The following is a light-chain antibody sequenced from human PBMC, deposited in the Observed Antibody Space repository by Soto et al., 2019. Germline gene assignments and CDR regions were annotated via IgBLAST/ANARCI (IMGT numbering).Light chain of an antibody. CDR1: QSVSNN. CDR2: HAS. V-gene: IGKV3-15*01. Sequence: EIVMTQSPATLSVSPGERATLSCRASQSVSNNLAWYQQKPGQAPRLLIYHASTGATGIPARISGSGSGTEFTLTISSLQSEDCAVYYCQQYNKWPLTFGGGTKVEIK. J-gene: IGKJ4*02. CDR3: QQYNKWPLT.